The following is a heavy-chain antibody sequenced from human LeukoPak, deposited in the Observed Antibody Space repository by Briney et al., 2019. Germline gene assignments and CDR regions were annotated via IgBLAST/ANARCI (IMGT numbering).Heavy chain of an antibody. V-gene: IGHV4-34*01. D-gene: IGHD3-22*01. CDR2: INHSGST. CDR3: ARGHYYDSSGYYPFDY. J-gene: IGHJ4*02. CDR1: GGSFSGYY. Sequence: SSETLSLTCAVYGGSFSGYYWSWIRQPPGKGLEWIGEINHSGSTNYNPSLKSRVTLSVDTSKNQFSLKLSSVTAADTAVYYCARGHYYDSSGYYPFDYWGQGTLVTVSS.